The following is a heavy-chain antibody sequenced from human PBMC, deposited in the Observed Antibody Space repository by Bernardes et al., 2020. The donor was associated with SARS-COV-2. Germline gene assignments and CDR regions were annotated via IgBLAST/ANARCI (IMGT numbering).Heavy chain of an antibody. CDR3: AGSSCGIDCYIGGLRSWDYGMDV. D-gene: IGHD2-21*01. V-gene: IGHV4-39*01. CDR2: IFYDGTT. CDR1: GDSVSSASYY. Sequence: SETLSLTCAVSGDSVSSASYYWGWIRQPPGKGLEWIGNIFYDGTTYYSPSLQSRVTISVEVSKNQFSLKLSSVTAADTAVYYCAGSSCGIDCYIGGLRSWDYGMDVWGQGTKVTVS. J-gene: IGHJ6*02.